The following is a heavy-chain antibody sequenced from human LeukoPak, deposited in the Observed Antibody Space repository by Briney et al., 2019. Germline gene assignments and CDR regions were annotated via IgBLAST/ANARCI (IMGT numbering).Heavy chain of an antibody. Sequence: PSETLSLTCTVSGYSISSGYYWGWIRQPPGKGLEWIGSIYHSGSTYYNPSLKSRVTISVDTSKNQFSLKLSSVTAADTAVYYCARGGVSHGYYWGQGILATVSS. J-gene: IGHJ4*02. CDR1: GYSISSGYY. CDR2: IYHSGST. D-gene: IGHD3-16*01. CDR3: ARGGVSHGYY. V-gene: IGHV4-38-2*02.